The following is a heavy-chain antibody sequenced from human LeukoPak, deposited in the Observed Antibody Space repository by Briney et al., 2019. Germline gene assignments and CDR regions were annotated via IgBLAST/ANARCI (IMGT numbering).Heavy chain of an antibody. CDR3: ASVYYGLYHYYYMDV. D-gene: IGHD3-3*01. V-gene: IGHV4-39*07. Sequence: SETLSLTCTVSGGSIRSSSYYWGWIRQPPGKGLEWIGSIYYSGSTYYNPSLKSRVTISVDTSKNQFSLKVSSVTAADTAVYYCASVYYGLYHYYYMDVWGKGTTVTVSS. CDR2: IYYSGST. CDR1: GGSIRSSSYY. J-gene: IGHJ6*03.